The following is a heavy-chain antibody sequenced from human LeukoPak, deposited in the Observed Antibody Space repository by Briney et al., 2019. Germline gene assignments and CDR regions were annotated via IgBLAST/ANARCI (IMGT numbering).Heavy chain of an antibody. CDR3: ARDRDDYSNYRTDYYYGMDV. V-gene: IGHV4-31*03. Sequence: SQTLSLTSTVSGGSISSGGYYWSWIRQHPGKGLEWIGYIYYSGSTYYNPSLKSRVTISVDTSKNQFSLKLSSVTAADTAVYYCARDRDDYSNYRTDYYYGMDVWGQGTTVTVSS. J-gene: IGHJ6*02. CDR1: GGSISSGGYY. D-gene: IGHD4-11*01. CDR2: IYYSGST.